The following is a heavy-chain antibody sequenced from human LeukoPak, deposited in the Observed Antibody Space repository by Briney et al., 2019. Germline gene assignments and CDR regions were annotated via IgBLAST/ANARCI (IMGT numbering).Heavy chain of an antibody. V-gene: IGHV3-23*01. CDR3: AKDLRSSSRYCYIDY. J-gene: IGHJ4*02. D-gene: IGHD6-13*01. Sequence: GGSLRLSCAASGFTFSSYAMSWVRQAPGKGLEWVSAISGSGGSTYYADSVKGRFTISRDNSKNTLYPQMNSLRAEDTAVYYCAKDLRSSSRYCYIDYWGQGTLVTVSS. CDR2: ISGSGGST. CDR1: GFTFSSYA.